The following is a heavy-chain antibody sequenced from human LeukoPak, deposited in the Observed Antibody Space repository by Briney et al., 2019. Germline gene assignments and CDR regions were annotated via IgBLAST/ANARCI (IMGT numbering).Heavy chain of an antibody. CDR1: GGSISSYY. CDR3: ARGGGSGYSYG. CDR2: IYYSGST. V-gene: IGHV4-59*01. Sequence: PSETLSLTCTVSGGSISSYYWSWIRQPPGKGLEWIGYIYYSGSTNYNPSLKSRVTISVDTSKNQSSLKLTPVTAADTAVYYCARGGGSGYSYGWGQGTLVTVSS. D-gene: IGHD5-18*01. J-gene: IGHJ4*02.